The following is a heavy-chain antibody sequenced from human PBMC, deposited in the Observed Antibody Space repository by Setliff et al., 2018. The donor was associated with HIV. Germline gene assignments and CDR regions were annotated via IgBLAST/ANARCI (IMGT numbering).Heavy chain of an antibody. V-gene: IGHV4-38-2*02. CDR2: IYHSGST. Sequence: PSETLSLTCTVSGYSISSGYYWGWIRQPPGKGLEWIGSIYHSGSTYYNPSLKGRVTISLDMSQNQFSLKVNSVTAADTAIYYCARGGPAVAYAVDVWGQGTTVTVSS. CDR3: ARGGPAVAYAVDV. J-gene: IGHJ6*02. D-gene: IGHD5-12*01. CDR1: GYSISSGYY.